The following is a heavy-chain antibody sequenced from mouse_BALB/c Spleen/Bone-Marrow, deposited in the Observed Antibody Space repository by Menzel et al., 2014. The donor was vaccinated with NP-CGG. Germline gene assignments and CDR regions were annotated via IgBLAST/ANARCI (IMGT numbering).Heavy chain of an antibody. V-gene: IGHV2-2*02. J-gene: IGHJ1*01. Sequence: QVQPQQPGPGLVQPSQSLSIPCTVSGFSLTSYGLHWVRQSPGKGLEWLGVIWSGGSTDYNAAFISRLSISKDNSKSQVFFKMNSLQANDTAIYYCARKELGLNWYFDVWGAGTTVTVSS. CDR2: IWSGGST. CDR3: ARKELGLNWYFDV. D-gene: IGHD4-1*01. CDR1: GFSLTSYG.